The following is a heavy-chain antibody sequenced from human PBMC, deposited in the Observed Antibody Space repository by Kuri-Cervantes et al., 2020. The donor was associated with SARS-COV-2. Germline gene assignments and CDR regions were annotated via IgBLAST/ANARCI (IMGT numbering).Heavy chain of an antibody. CDR1: GFTFSSYA. CDR2: ISYDGSNK. V-gene: IGHV3-30-3*01. Sequence: GESLKISCAASGFTFSSYAMHWVRQAPGKGLEWVAVISYDGSNKYYADSVKGRFTISRDNSKNTLYLQMSSLRAEDTAVYYCVTMILNTFDYWGQGTLVTVSS. D-gene: IGHD3-22*01. CDR3: VTMILNTFDY. J-gene: IGHJ4*02.